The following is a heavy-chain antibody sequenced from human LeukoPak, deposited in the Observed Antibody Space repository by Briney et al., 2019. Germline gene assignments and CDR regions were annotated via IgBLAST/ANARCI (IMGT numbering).Heavy chain of an antibody. CDR1: GYTFTSYY. D-gene: IGHD3-22*01. CDR3: ARPKDRYYYDSSGYYLSD. Sequence: ASVKVSCKASGYTFTSYYMHWVRQAPGQGLEWMGIINPSGGSTSYAQKFQGRVTMTRDTSTSTVYMELSSLRSEDTAVYYCARPKDRYYYDSSGYYLSDWSQGTLVTVSS. V-gene: IGHV1-46*01. CDR2: INPSGGST. J-gene: IGHJ4*02.